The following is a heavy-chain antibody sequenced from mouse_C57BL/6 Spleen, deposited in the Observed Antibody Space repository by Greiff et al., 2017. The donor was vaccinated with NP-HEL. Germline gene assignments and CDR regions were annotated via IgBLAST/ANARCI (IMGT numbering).Heavy chain of an antibody. V-gene: IGHV5-17*01. D-gene: IGHD2-1*01. Sequence: EVQRVESGGGLVKPGGSLKLSCAASGFTFSDYGMHWVRQAPEKGLEWIAYISSGSSTIYYADTVKGRFTISRDNAKNTLFLQMTSLRSEDTAMYYCARGGYGNLCFDYWGQGTTLTVSS. CDR1: GFTFSDYG. J-gene: IGHJ2*01. CDR3: ARGGYGNLCFDY. CDR2: ISSGSSTI.